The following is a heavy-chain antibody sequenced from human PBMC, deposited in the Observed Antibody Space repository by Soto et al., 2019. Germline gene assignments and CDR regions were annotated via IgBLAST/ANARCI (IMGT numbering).Heavy chain of an antibody. V-gene: IGHV1-2*04. CDR1: GYTFTGYY. J-gene: IGHJ5*02. Sequence: ASVKVSCKASGYTFTGYYMHWVRQAPGQGLEWMGWINPNSGGTNYAQKFQGWVTMTRGTSISTAYMELSRLRSDDTAVYYCARAGYYDFWSGYYTNWFDPWGQGTLVTVSS. CDR3: ARAGYYDFWSGYYTNWFDP. CDR2: INPNSGGT. D-gene: IGHD3-3*01.